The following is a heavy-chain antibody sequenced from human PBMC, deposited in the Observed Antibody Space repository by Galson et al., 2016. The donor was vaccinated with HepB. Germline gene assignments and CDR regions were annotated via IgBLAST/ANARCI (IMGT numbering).Heavy chain of an antibody. CDR1: GFTLSSYH. CDR3: ARDRHCGASSCYLGMDA. J-gene: IGHJ6*02. Sequence: SLRLSCAASGFTLSSYHMNWVRQAPGKGLEWVSYTSRGSYTMYYADSVKGRFTISRDNAKNSLYLQMNSLRDDDTAVYYCARDRHCGASSCYLGMDAWGQGTTVAVSS. CDR2: TSRGSYTM. V-gene: IGHV3-48*02. D-gene: IGHD2-2*01.